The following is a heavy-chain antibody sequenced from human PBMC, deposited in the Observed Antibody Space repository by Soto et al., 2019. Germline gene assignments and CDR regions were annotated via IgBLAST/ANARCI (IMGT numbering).Heavy chain of an antibody. V-gene: IGHV3-33*01. CDR2: IWYDGSNK. CDR3: ARVLLYSASGRGWFDP. Sequence: PGGSLRLSCAASGFTFSSYGMHWVRQAPGKGLEWVAVIWYDGSNKYYADSVKGRFTISRDNSKNTLYLQMNSLRAEDTAVYYCARVLLYSASGRGWFDPWGQGTLVTVSS. J-gene: IGHJ5*02. CDR1: GFTFSSYG. D-gene: IGHD2-2*02.